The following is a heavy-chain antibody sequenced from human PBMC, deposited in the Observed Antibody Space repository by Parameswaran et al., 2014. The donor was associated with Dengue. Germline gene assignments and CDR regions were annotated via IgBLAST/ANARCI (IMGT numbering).Heavy chain of an antibody. CDR2: IYSGGST. CDR3: AREHYYGSGSYYDY. D-gene: IGHD3-10*01. J-gene: IGHJ4*02. Sequence: VRQAPGKGLEWVSVIYSGGSTYYADSVKGRFTISRHNSKNTLYLQMNSLRAEDTAVYYCAREHYYGSGSYYDYWGQGTLVTVSS. V-gene: IGHV3-53*04.